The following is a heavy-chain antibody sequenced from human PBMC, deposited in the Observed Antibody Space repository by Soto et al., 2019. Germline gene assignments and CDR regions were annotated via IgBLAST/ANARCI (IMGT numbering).Heavy chain of an antibody. J-gene: IGHJ6*02. Sequence: SETLSLTCTVSGGSVSSGSYYCSWIRQPPGKGLEWIGYIYYSGSTNYNPSLKSRVTISVDTSKNQLSLKLSSVTAADTAVYYWERDGPYSSGHIGGYYYGVDVWGQGTKVTVSS. V-gene: IGHV4-61*01. D-gene: IGHD6-19*01. CDR2: IYYSGST. CDR1: GGSVSSGSYY. CDR3: ERDGPYSSGHIGGYYYGVDV.